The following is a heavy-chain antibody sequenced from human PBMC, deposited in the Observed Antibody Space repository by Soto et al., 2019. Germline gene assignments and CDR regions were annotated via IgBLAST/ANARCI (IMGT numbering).Heavy chain of an antibody. CDR3: AKDKVRDYDILTGYSLPYNWFDP. J-gene: IGHJ5*02. D-gene: IGHD3-9*01. Sequence: GGSLRLSCAASGFTFSSYAMSWVRQAPGKGLEWVSAISGSGGSTYYADSVKGRFTISRDNSKNTPYLQMNSLRAEDTAVYYCAKDKVRDYDILTGYSLPYNWFDPRGQGTLVTVS. CDR2: ISGSGGST. CDR1: GFTFSSYA. V-gene: IGHV3-23*01.